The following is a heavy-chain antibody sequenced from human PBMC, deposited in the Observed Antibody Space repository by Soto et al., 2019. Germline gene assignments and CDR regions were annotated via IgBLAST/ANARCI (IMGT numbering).Heavy chain of an antibody. CDR3: ARDMGGVGNSWYPNYYYYGMDV. V-gene: IGHV4-59*01. J-gene: IGHJ6*02. Sequence: QVELQESGPGVVKTSETLSLTCTVSGGSINSYYWTWIRQPPGKGLEWIGYIHDSGSTNYNPSLRSRVTMSFDTSKNQFYLKLSSLTAADTAMYYCARDMGGVGNSWYPNYYYYGMDVWGQGTTVIVSS. D-gene: IGHD6-13*01. CDR2: IHDSGST. CDR1: GGSINSYY.